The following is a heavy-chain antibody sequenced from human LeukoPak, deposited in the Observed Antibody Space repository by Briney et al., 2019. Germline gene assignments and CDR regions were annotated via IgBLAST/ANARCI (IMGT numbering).Heavy chain of an antibody. CDR2: ISYTGST. CDR3: ATYRTSFIYWYFDL. V-gene: IGHV4-59*01. J-gene: IGHJ2*01. D-gene: IGHD2-2*01. Sequence: SETLSLTCTVSGASIRSSYWSWIRQPPGKGLEWLGYISYTGSTNYNPSLKSRVSLSADTSKNQFSLELSSVTAADTAVYYCATYRTSFIYWYFDLWGRGTLVTVSS. CDR1: GASIRSSY.